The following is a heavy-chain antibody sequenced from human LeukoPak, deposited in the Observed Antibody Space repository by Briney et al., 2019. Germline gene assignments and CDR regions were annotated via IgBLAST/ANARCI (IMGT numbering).Heavy chain of an antibody. D-gene: IGHD3-10*01. CDR1: GFTFSNSG. J-gene: IGHJ6*02. CDR2: IWFDGRHE. Sequence: QPGGSRRLSCAASGFTFSNSGMHWVRQAPGKGLEWVANIWFDGRHEKYADSVKGRLTISRDNSQQTLYLQMNSLRAEDTAVYYCARDLSHQYSGMDLWGLGTSVTVSS. V-gene: IGHV3-33*08. CDR3: ARDLSHQYSGMDL.